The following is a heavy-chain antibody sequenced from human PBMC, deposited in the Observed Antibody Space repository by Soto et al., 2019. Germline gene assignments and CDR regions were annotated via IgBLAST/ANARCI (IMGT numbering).Heavy chain of an antibody. CDR2: IYPGDSDT. Sequence: RGESLKISCKGSGYTFTNYWIGWVRQMPGKGLEWMGIIYPGDSDTEYNPSFQGQVTISADKSITTTYLQWSSLKASDTAIYYCAASIFYYGMDVWGQGTTVTVSS. J-gene: IGHJ6*02. CDR3: AASIFYYGMDV. V-gene: IGHV5-51*01. CDR1: GYTFTNYW.